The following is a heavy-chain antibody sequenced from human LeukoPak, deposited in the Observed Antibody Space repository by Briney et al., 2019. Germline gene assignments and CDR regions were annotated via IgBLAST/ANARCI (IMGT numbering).Heavy chain of an antibody. J-gene: IGHJ4*02. D-gene: IGHD1-26*01. Sequence: GESLRLSCAASGFTFRNYAMSWVRQAPGKGLEWVSVITDSGGTTFYADSVKGQFTISRDNSKNTLYLQMNSLSAEDSAIYYCAKLWRGSYPRYFDYWGQGALVTVSS. V-gene: IGHV3-23*01. CDR2: ITDSGGTT. CDR1: GFTFRNYA. CDR3: AKLWRGSYPRYFDY.